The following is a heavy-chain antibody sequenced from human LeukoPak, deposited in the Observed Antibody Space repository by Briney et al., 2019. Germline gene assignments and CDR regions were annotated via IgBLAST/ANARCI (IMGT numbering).Heavy chain of an antibody. V-gene: IGHV1-69*04. CDR3: ARAAGGNSGPLDY. D-gene: IGHD4-23*01. CDR2: IIPILGIA. CDR1: GGTFSSYA. Sequence: SVKVSCKASGGTFSSYAISWVRQAPGQGLEWMGRIIPILGIANYAQKFQGRVTLTSDESTSTAYMELSSLRSEDTAVYYCARAAGGNSGPLDYWGQGTLVIVAS. J-gene: IGHJ4*02.